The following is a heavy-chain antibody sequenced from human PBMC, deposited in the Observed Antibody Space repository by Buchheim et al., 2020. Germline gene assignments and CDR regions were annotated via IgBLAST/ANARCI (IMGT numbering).Heavy chain of an antibody. J-gene: IGHJ4*02. V-gene: IGHV3-23*01. CDR2: ISGSGGST. Sequence: EVQLLESGGGLVQPGGSLRLSCAASGFSFSSYAMSWVRQAPGKGLEWVSAISGSGGSTYYADSVRGRFTTSKDSSKNTLYLQMNSLRDEDTAVYYCARGLGDYYDSSGFDYWGQGTL. CDR1: GFSFSSYA. D-gene: IGHD3-22*01. CDR3: ARGLGDYYDSSGFDY.